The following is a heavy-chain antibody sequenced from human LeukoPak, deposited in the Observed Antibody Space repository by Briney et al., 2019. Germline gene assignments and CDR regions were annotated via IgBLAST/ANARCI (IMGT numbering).Heavy chain of an antibody. CDR3: AKDLHVSHYSSSSRGFDY. V-gene: IGHV3-23*01. J-gene: IGHJ4*02. D-gene: IGHD6-6*01. CDR1: GFTFSNYA. CDR2: ISGSGTST. Sequence: GGSLRLSCAASGFTFSNYAMNWVRQAPGKGLEWVSVISGSGTSTGYADSVKGRFTISRDASKNTLYLQMNSLRAEDTALYYCAKDLHVSHYSSSSRGFDYWGQGTLVTVSS.